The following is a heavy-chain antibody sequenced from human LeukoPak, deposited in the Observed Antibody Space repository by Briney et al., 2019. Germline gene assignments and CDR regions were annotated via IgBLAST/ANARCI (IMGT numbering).Heavy chain of an antibody. V-gene: IGHV3-33*01. CDR2: IWYDGSNK. CDR3: ARGLCSGGSCYPDY. J-gene: IGHJ4*02. Sequence: GGSLRLSCAAAGFTFSSYGMHWVRQAPGKGLEWVAVIWYDGSNKYYADSVKGRFTISRDNSKNTLYLQMNSLRAEDKAVYYCARGLCSGGSCYPDYWGQGTLVTVSS. CDR1: GFTFSSYG. D-gene: IGHD2-15*01.